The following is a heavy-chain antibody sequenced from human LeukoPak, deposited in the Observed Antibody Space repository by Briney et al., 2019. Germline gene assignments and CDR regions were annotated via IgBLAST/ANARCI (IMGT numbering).Heavy chain of an antibody. CDR1: GFALRSYT. CDR3: ARVAVAGPTGWFDS. J-gene: IGHJ5*01. Sequence: GGSLRLSCAASGFALRSYTVTWVRQAPGEGLEWVSSISSTSAYIYYAESVKGRFSISRDNVDNVVHLQMSSLTNEDTAVYHCARVAVAGPTGWFDSWGQGTLVTVSS. CDR2: ISSTSAYI. D-gene: IGHD6-19*01. V-gene: IGHV3-21*01.